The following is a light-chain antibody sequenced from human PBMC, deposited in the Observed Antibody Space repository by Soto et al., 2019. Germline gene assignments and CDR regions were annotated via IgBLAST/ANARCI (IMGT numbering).Light chain of an antibody. V-gene: IGKV1-9*01. Sequence: IQLTQSPSSLSASVGDRVTITCRASQGISSYLAWYQQKPGKAPKLLIYAASTLQGGVPPRFSGSGSGTDFTLTINSLQPEDLATYYCQQLNSYPITFGQGTRLEIK. J-gene: IGKJ5*01. CDR1: QGISSY. CDR3: QQLNSYPIT. CDR2: AAS.